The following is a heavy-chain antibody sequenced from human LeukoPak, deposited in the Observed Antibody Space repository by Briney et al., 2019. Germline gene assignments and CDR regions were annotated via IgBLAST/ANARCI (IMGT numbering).Heavy chain of an antibody. Sequence: GGSLRLSCAASGFSFISYGMHWVREAPGKGLEWVGVISDDGRSKDYADSVKGRFTISRDNSKDTLYLQMNSLRDEDTAVYYCAKRPSDYGDYVSYFDYWGQGTLVTVSS. CDR1: GFSFISYG. CDR2: ISDDGRSK. CDR3: AKRPSDYGDYVSYFDY. D-gene: IGHD4-17*01. J-gene: IGHJ4*02. V-gene: IGHV3-30*18.